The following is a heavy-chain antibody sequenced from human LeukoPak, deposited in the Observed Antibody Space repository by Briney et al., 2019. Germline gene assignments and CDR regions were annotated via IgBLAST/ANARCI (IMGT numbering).Heavy chain of an antibody. CDR2: ISWNSGSI. Sequence: GGSLRLSCAASGFTFDDYAMHWVRQAPGKGLEWDSGISWNSGSIGYADSVKGRFTISRDNAKNSLYLQMNSLRAEDTALYYCARDRVGSADYWGQGTLVTVSS. D-gene: IGHD2-15*01. V-gene: IGHV3-9*01. CDR3: ARDRVGSADY. J-gene: IGHJ4*02. CDR1: GFTFDDYA.